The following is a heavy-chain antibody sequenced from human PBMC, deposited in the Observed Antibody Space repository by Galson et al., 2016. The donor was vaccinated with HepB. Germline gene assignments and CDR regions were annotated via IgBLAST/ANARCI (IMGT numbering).Heavy chain of an antibody. CDR3: ATGIVVAGKMYYYYMDV. V-gene: IGHV4-39*01. CDR1: GGSISSTSHH. D-gene: IGHD6-19*01. J-gene: IGHJ6*03. Sequence: SETLSLTCTVSGGSISSTSHHWGWIRQPPGKALEWIGSIYYSGSTNYNPSLESRITISVDTSKNHLSLSLSSVTAADTAVYYCATGIVVAGKMYYYYMDVWGKGTSVTVSS. CDR2: IYYSGST.